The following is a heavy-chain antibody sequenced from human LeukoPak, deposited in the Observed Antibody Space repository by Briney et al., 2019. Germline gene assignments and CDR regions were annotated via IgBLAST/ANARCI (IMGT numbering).Heavy chain of an antibody. CDR2: IYYSGST. CDR3: ARLWRGNYLNFDY. D-gene: IGHD1-26*01. J-gene: IGHJ4*02. CDR1: GGSISSSNYY. Sequence: SETLSLTCTVSGGSISSSNYYWGWIRQPPGKGLEWIGSIYYSGSTYYNPSLKSRVTISVDTSKNQFSLKLGSVTAADTAVYYCARLWRGNYLNFDYWGQGTLVTVSS. V-gene: IGHV4-39*01.